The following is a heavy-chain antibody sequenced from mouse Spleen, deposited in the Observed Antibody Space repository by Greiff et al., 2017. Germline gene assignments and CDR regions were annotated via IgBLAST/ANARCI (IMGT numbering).Heavy chain of an antibody. CDR1: GFTFSSYA. Sequence: EVQRVESGGGLVKPGGSLKLSCAASGFTFSSYAMSWVRQTPEKRLEWVASISSGGSTYYPDSVKGRFTISRDNARNILYLQMSSLRSEDTAMYYCARGRVYDGYWYFDVWGAGTTVTVSA. CDR3: ARGRVYDGYWYFDV. CDR2: ISSGGST. J-gene: IGHJ1*01. V-gene: IGHV5-6-5*01. D-gene: IGHD2-3*01.